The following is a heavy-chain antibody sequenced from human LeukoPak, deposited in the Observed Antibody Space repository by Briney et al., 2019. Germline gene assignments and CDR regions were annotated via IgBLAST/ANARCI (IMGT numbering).Heavy chain of an antibody. Sequence: SETLSLTCTVSGGSISSYYWSWIRQPPGKGLEWIGYIYYSGSTNYNPSLKSRVTISVDTSKNQFSLKLSFVTAADTAVYYCARTDSSSWYNYYYYYMDVWGKGTTVTVSS. CDR2: IYYSGST. V-gene: IGHV4-59*01. J-gene: IGHJ6*03. D-gene: IGHD6-13*01. CDR3: ARTDSSSWYNYYYYYMDV. CDR1: GGSISSYY.